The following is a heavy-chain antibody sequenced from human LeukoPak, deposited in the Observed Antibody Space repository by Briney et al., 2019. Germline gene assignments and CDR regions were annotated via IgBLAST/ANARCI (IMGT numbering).Heavy chain of an antibody. CDR1: GFTFDDYA. CDR2: ISWNSGSI. D-gene: IGHD2-21*01. Sequence: GGSLRLSGAASGFTFDDYAMHWVRQAPGKGLEWVSGISWNSGSIGYADSVKGRFTISRDNAKNSLYLQMNSLRAEDTALYYCAKGASYCGGDCFDYWGQGTLVTVSS. J-gene: IGHJ4*02. CDR3: AKGASYCGGDCFDY. V-gene: IGHV3-9*01.